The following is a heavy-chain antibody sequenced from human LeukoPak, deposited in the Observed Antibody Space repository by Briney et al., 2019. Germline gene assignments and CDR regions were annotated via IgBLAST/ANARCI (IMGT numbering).Heavy chain of an antibody. J-gene: IGHJ5*02. D-gene: IGHD2-2*01. CDR2: ISAYNGNT. Sequence: GASVKVSCKASGYTFTSYGISWVRQAPGQGPEWMGWISAYNGNTNYAQKLQGRVTMTTDTSTSTAYMELRSLRSDDTAVYYCAGVHCSSTSCLFEGWFDPWGQGTLVTVSS. CDR1: GYTFTSYG. CDR3: AGVHCSSTSCLFEGWFDP. V-gene: IGHV1-18*01.